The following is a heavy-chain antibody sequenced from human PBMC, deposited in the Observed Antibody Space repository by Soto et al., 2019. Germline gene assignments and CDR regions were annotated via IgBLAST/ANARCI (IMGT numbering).Heavy chain of an antibody. CDR2: IYPGDSDT. CDR3: ARTMVRGKNYYGVDV. CDR1: GYSFTSYW. J-gene: IGHJ6*02. Sequence: EVQLVQSGAEVKKPGESLKISCKGSGYSFTSYWIGWVRQMPGKGLEWMGIIYPGDSDTRYSPSCQGQVTISADKSISTAYLQWSSLKASDTAMYYCARTMVRGKNYYGVDVWGQGTTVTVSS. D-gene: IGHD3-10*01. V-gene: IGHV5-51*03.